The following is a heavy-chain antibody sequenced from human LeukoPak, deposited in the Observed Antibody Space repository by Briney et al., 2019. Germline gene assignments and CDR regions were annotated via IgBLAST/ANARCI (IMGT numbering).Heavy chain of an antibody. CDR2: ILYDGSNK. V-gene: IGHV3-30*02. Sequence: GGSLRLSCAASGFTFSSNGMHWVRQAPGRGLEWVAFILYDGSNKYYADSVKGRFTISRDNAKNSLYLQTNSLRAEDTAVYYCAREQYCSGGSCYFGYYFDYWGQGTLVTVSS. J-gene: IGHJ4*02. CDR1: GFTFSSNG. D-gene: IGHD2-15*01. CDR3: AREQYCSGGSCYFGYYFDY.